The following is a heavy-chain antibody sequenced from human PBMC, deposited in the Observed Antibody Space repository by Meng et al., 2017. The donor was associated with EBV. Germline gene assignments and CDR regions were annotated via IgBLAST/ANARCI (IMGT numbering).Heavy chain of an antibody. D-gene: IGHD2-8*01. CDR2: ISSNSIDI. CDR1: GFTLRSYS. J-gene: IGHJ4*02. CDR3: ARDRTSNRFDY. V-gene: IGHV3-21*01. Sequence: EEPLEESEGGLVKAGESLRLSCAASGFTLRSYSMNWVRLAPGKGLEWVSSISSNSIDIYYADLVKGRFTISRDNAKNSLFLQMNSLRAEDTAVYYCARDRTSNRFDYWGQGTLVTVSS.